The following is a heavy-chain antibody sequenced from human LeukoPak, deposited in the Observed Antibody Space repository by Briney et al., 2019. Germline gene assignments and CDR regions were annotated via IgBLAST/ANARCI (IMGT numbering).Heavy chain of an antibody. Sequence: SETLSLTCTVSGGSISSGGYYWSWIRQPPGKGLEWIRYIYHSGSTYYNPSLKSRVTISVDRSKNQFSLKLSSVTAADTAVYYCARDTHSGSTGRGDYWGQGTLVTVSS. D-gene: IGHD1-26*01. CDR3: ARDTHSGSTGRGDY. CDR1: GGSISSGGYY. J-gene: IGHJ4*02. CDR2: IYHSGST. V-gene: IGHV4-30-2*01.